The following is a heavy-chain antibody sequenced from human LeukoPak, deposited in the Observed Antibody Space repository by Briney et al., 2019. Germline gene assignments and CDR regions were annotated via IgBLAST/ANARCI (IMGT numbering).Heavy chain of an antibody. CDR2: ISSSTNII. CDR1: GFTLSDYY. CDR3: ARDGVTMIVTIDS. J-gene: IGHJ4*02. D-gene: IGHD3-22*01. V-gene: IGHV3-11*01. Sequence: GGSLRLSCAPSGFTLSDYYMSWIREALGKGVEWISYISSSTNIIYYADSVKGRFTISRDNAKNSLYMHMYSVRDEDTSVYYFARDGVTMIVTIDSWGQGTLGTVSP.